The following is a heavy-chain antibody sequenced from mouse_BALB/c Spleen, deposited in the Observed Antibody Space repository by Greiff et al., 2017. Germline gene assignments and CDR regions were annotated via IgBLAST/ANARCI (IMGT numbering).Heavy chain of an antibody. CDR1: GYTFTSYW. J-gene: IGHJ2*01. V-gene: IGHV1S81*02. D-gene: IGHD6-1*01. CDR3: ARRSLYYFDY. CDR2: INPSNGRT. Sequence: QVQLKQPGAELVKPGASVKLSCKASGYTFTSYWMHWVKQRPGQGLEWIGEINPSNGRTNYNEKFKSKATLTVDKSSSTAYMQLSSLTSEDSAVYYCARRSLYYFDYWGQGTTLTVSS.